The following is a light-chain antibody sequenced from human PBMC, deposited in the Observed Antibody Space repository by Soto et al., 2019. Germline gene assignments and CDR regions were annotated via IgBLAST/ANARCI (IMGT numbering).Light chain of an antibody. CDR3: QQRSNWPPFT. V-gene: IGKV3-15*01. Sequence: EIVMTQSPATLSVSPGEGATLSCRASQSVSSKLAWYQQKPGQAPRLLIYGVSTRATGIPARFSGSGSGTDFTLTISSLEPEDFAVYYCQQRSNWPPFTFGPGTKVDIK. J-gene: IGKJ3*01. CDR2: GVS. CDR1: QSVSSK.